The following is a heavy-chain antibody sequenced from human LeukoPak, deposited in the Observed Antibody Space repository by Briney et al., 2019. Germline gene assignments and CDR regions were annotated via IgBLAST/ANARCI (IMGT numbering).Heavy chain of an antibody. CDR1: GFTFSDYG. V-gene: IGHV3-30*18. D-gene: IGHD6-19*01. CDR3: AKGFSGWYFDY. CDR2: ISYDGSNK. Sequence: GRSLRLSCAASGFTFSDYGMHWVRQAPGKGLEWVAVISYDGSNKYYADSVKGRFTISRDNSKNTLYLRMNSLRAEDTAVYYCAKGFSGWYFDYWGQGTLVTVSS. J-gene: IGHJ4*02.